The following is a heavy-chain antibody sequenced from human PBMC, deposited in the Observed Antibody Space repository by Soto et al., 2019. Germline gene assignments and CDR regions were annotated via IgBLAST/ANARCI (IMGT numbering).Heavy chain of an antibody. CDR1: GDSVSSNSAA. CDR2: TYYRSRWYN. D-gene: IGHD1-7*01. J-gene: IGHJ6*03. Sequence: SQTLSLTCVIPGDSVSSNSAAWNWIRQSPSRGLEWLGRTYYRSRWYNDYAVSVRSRITVNPDTSKNQFSLQLTSVTPEDTAVYYCAGTTSHYWYYMDVWGKGTTVTVSS. V-gene: IGHV6-1*01. CDR3: AGTTSHYWYYMDV.